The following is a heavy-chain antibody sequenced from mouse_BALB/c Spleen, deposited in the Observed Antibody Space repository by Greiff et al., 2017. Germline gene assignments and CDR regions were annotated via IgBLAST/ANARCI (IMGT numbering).Heavy chain of an antibody. J-gene: IGHJ2*01. CDR2: INPSNGRT. V-gene: IGHV1S81*02. Sequence: QVHVKQPGAELVKPGASVKLSCKASGYTFTSYWMHWVKQRPGQGLEWIGEINPSNGRTNYNEKFKSKATLTVDKSSSTAYMQLSSLTSEDSAVYYCARDGIDYWGQGTTLTVSS. CDR3: ARDGIDY. D-gene: IGHD2-1*01. CDR1: GYTFTSYW.